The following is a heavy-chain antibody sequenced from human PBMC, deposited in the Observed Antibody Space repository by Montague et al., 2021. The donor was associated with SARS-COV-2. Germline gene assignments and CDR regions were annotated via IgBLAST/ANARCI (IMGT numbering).Heavy chain of an antibody. Sequence: SRRISCAASGFPFSSYAMSWVRQAPGKGLEWVSTFTGGSGGSTYYANSVKGRFTISRDSSKNTLYLQMNNLRAEDTAVYYCAKDRWGVPGPLDPFDYWGQGTLVTVSS. J-gene: IGHJ4*02. D-gene: IGHD3-16*01. CDR1: GFPFSSYA. CDR3: AKDRWGVPGPLDPFDY. CDR2: FTGGSGGST. V-gene: IGHV3-23*01.